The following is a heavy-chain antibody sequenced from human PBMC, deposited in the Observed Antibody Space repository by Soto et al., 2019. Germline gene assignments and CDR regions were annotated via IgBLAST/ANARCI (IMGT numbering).Heavy chain of an antibody. D-gene: IGHD2-21*02. V-gene: IGHV1-2*02. Sequence: ASVKVSCKTSGYTFTRYYIHWVRQAPGQGLEWMGWINPNSGDTKYAQRFQGRVTMTKDTSITTAFMELTRLRSDDTAVYYCARQLACWGCGCYTEPVDYWGQGTLVTVSS. CDR2: INPNSGDT. CDR1: GYTFTRYY. J-gene: IGHJ4*02. CDR3: ARQLACWGCGCYTEPVDY.